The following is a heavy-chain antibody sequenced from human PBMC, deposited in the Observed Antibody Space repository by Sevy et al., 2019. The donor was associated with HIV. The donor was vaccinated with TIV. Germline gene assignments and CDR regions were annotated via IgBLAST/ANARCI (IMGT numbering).Heavy chain of an antibody. V-gene: IGHV3-23*01. Sequence: GGSLRLSCTASGFTFRNYAMNWVRQAPGKGLEWVSGISGTGGNGDKTNYADSVKGRFTISRDDSKNSLYLQLNTLRAEDTAIYYCARKYDSSGYFDYWGQGTLVTVSS. CDR2: ISGTGGNGDKT. CDR3: ARKYDSSGYFDY. J-gene: IGHJ4*02. D-gene: IGHD3-22*01. CDR1: GFTFRNYA.